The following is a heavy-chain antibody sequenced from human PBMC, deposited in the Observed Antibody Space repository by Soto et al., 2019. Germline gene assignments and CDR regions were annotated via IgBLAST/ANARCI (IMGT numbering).Heavy chain of an antibody. D-gene: IGHD3-22*01. J-gene: IGHJ6*02. CDR3: AHALTTYYDFPYYGMDV. Sequence: QITLKESGPTLVKPTQTLTLTCTFSGFSLSTGGVGVGWVRQPPGKALEWLAIIYWDDDKRYRPSLLSRLTITKDSSKNQVALTMTHMDPVDTATYYCAHALTTYYDFPYYGMDVWGQGTTVTVSS. CDR1: GFSLSTGGVG. CDR2: IYWDDDK. V-gene: IGHV2-5*02.